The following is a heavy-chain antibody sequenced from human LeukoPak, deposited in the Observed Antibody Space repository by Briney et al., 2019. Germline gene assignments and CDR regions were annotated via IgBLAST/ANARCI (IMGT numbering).Heavy chain of an antibody. D-gene: IGHD2-2*01. Sequence: SETLSLTCTVSGGSISSSDYYWAWIRQPPGKGLEWIGSIYYSGSTYYNPSLKSRVTISVDTSKNQFSLKLSSVTAADTAVYYCARIRSRYCSSTSCYRGWFDPWGQGTLVTVSS. CDR2: IYYSGST. J-gene: IGHJ5*02. CDR1: GGSISSSDYY. CDR3: ARIRSRYCSSTSCYRGWFDP. V-gene: IGHV4-39*07.